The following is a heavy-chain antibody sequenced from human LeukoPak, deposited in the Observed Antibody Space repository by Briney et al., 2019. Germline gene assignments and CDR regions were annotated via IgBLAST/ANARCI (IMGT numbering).Heavy chain of an antibody. D-gene: IGHD2-2*01. V-gene: IGHV4-34*01. CDR2: IEQSGSS. CDR3: ARGKAPDYCSSTPCYKNNWFDS. CDR1: GGSFSGYF. Sequence: SETLSLTCAVSGGSFSGYFWSWIRQPPGKGLEWIGEIEQSGSSDYNPTLKSRVSMSIDTSKTQFSLTLKSVTAADTAVYFCARGKAPDYCSSTPCYKNNWFDSWSQGALVPVSS. J-gene: IGHJ5*01.